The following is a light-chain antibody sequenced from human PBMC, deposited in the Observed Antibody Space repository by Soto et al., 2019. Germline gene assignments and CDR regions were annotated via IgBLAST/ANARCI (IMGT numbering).Light chain of an antibody. CDR2: GAS. J-gene: IGKJ1*01. Sequence: EIVMTQSPATLSVSPGERATLSCRASQSVSSNLAWYQQKPGQAPRLLIYGASTRATGIPARFSGGGSGSAVTLTISSLQSEDFAVYYGQQYNNWPPVTFGQGTKVEIK. CDR3: QQYNNWPPVT. V-gene: IGKV3-15*01. CDR1: QSVSSN.